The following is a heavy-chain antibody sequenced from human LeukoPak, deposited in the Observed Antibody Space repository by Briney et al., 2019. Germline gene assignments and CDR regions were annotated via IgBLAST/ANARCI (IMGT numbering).Heavy chain of an antibody. CDR2: INHSGST. CDR1: GGAFSGYY. D-gene: IGHD6-6*01. CDR3: ARHGLVAARHAFDI. J-gene: IGHJ3*02. V-gene: IGHV4-34*01. Sequence: SETLSLTCAVYGGAFSGYYRSWIRQPPGKGLEWIGEINHSGSTSYNPSLKSRVTVSVDTSKSQFSLKLSSVTAADTAVYYCARHGLVAARHAFDIWGQGTMVTVSS.